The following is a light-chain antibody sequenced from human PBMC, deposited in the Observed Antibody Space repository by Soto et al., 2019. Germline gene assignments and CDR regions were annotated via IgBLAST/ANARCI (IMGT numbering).Light chain of an antibody. CDR3: QQYASSSHP. Sequence: EIVLTQSPGTLSLSPGDRATLSCRTSQSVSSSYLAWYQQKPGQAPRLLIYGASRRATGIPDRFSGSGSGTDFILTISRLEPEDFAVYFCQQYASSSHPFGQGTKLEIK. J-gene: IGKJ2*01. CDR2: GAS. V-gene: IGKV3-20*01. CDR1: QSVSSSY.